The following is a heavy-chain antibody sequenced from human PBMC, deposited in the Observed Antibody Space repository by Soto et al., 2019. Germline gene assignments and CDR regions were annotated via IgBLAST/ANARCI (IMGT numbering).Heavy chain of an antibody. CDR3: ARDGNYYDSSGYYYKFDY. V-gene: IGHV1-69*13. Sequence: VKVSCKASGGTFSSYAISWVRQAPGQGLEWMGGIIPIFGTANYAQKFQGRVTITADESTSTAYMELSSLRSEDTAVYYCARDGNYYDSSGYYYKFDYWGQGTLVTVSS. D-gene: IGHD3-22*01. CDR2: IIPIFGTA. CDR1: GGTFSSYA. J-gene: IGHJ4*02.